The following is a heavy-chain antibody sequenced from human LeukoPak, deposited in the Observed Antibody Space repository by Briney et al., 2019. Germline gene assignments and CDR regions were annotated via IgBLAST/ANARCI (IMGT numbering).Heavy chain of an antibody. Sequence: ASVTVSFMASEYTFTVYYIHWVRQAPGQGLEWMGRLNPNTGGTNYAQNFQGRVTMTRDTSISTVYMELSSLRSDDTALYYCARVPRSGSYIYFDYWGQGTLVTVSS. V-gene: IGHV1-2*06. D-gene: IGHD3-10*01. CDR2: LNPNTGGT. CDR3: ARVPRSGSYIYFDY. CDR1: EYTFTVYY. J-gene: IGHJ4*02.